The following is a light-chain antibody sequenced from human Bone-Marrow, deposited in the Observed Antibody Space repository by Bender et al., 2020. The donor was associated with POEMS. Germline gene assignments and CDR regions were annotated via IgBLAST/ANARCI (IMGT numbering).Light chain of an antibody. J-gene: IGLJ3*02. V-gene: IGLV2-23*02. CDR2: EVS. Sequence: ALTQPASVSGSPGQSSTISCTGTSSDVGSYNLVSWYQQHPGKAPKLMIYEVSKRPSGVSNRFSGSKSGNTASLTISGLQAEDEADYYCCSYAGSSTWVFGGGTKVTVL. CDR1: SSDVGSYNL. CDR3: CSYAGSSTWV.